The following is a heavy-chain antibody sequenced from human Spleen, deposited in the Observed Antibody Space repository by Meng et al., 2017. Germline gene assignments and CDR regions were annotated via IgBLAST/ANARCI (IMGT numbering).Heavy chain of an antibody. J-gene: IGHJ4*02. V-gene: IGHV4-34*01. Sequence: LTEWGAGLLKPSETRSLTCVVSGGSFSDYYGSWIRQPPGKGLEWIGEINHRGSTNSNPSLESRATISVDTSQNNLSLKLSSVTAADSAVYYCARGPTTMAHDFDYWGQGTLVTVSS. CDR3: ARGPTTMAHDFDY. D-gene: IGHD4-11*01. CDR1: GGSFSDYY. CDR2: INHRGST.